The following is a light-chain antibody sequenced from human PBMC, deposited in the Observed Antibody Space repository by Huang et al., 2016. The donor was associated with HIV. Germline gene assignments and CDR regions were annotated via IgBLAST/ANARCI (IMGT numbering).Light chain of an antibody. CDR2: GAS. Sequence: EIVLTQSPGTLSLPPGERATLSCRASQSVSSSSLGWYQQKPGQAPRLLIYGASSRATGIPDRFSGSGSGTDFTLTSSRLEPEDFAVYHCQHYGSSPPHAFGLGTKLEIK. J-gene: IGKJ2*01. CDR1: QSVSSSS. V-gene: IGKV3-20*01. CDR3: QHYGSSPPHA.